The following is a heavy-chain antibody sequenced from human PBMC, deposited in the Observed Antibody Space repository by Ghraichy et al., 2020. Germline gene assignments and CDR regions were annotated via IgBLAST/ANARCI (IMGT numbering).Heavy chain of an antibody. J-gene: IGHJ4*02. CDR2: INPNSGGT. CDR3: ARSVPGFIVVADY. V-gene: IGHV1-2*02. CDR1: GYTFIDYY. D-gene: IGHD3-22*01. Sequence: ASVKVSCKASGYTFIDYYMYWVRQAPGQGPEWMGWINPNSGGTKYAQKFQGRVTMTRDMSISTAYMELSRLRSDDTAVYYCARSVPGFIVVADYWGQGTLVTVSS.